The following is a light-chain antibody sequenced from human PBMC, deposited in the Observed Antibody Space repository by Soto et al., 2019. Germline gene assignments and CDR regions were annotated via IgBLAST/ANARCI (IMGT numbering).Light chain of an antibody. Sequence: EIVMTQSPVTLSVSPGERATLSCRASQSVRSNLAWYQQKTGQAPSLLIYGAFTRATGIPTRFSGTGSGTEFTLTISSLQSEYFALYYCQQYNDWPLTFGQGTKVEV. CDR1: QSVRSN. CDR2: GAF. CDR3: QQYNDWPLT. V-gene: IGKV3-15*01. J-gene: IGKJ1*01.